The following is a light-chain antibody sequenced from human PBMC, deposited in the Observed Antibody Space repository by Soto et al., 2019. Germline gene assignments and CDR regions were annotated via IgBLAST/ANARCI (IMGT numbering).Light chain of an antibody. CDR1: QSVSIN. J-gene: IGKJ1*01. V-gene: IGKV3-15*01. CDR2: GAS. Sequence: EIVMTHSPATLSVSPGERATLSCMASQSVSINLAWYQQKPGQAPRLLIYGASTRATGIPARFSGSGSGTEFTITISSLQSEDFAVYYCQQYNNWPPRTFGQGTKVDIK. CDR3: QQYNNWPPRT.